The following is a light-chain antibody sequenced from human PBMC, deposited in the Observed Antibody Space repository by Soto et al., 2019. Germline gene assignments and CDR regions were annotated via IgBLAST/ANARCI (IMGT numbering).Light chain of an antibody. CDR3: QQYDNWPRT. CDR1: QSVRTN. Sequence: EIVMTQSPATLSVSPGERATLSCRASQSVRTNLAWYQQKPGQAPRLLIYGAFTRATGIPARFSGSGSGTEFTFTIGSLQSEDFAVYYCQQYDNWPRTFGQGTKVEIK. V-gene: IGKV3-15*01. J-gene: IGKJ1*01. CDR2: GAF.